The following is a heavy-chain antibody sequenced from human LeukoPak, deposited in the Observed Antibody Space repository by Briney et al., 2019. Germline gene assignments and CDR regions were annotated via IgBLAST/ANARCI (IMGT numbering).Heavy chain of an antibody. Sequence: SVKVSCKASGFTFTSSAVQWVRQARGQRLEWIGWIVVGSGNTNYAQKFQERVTITRDMSTSTAYMELSSLRSEDTAVYYCARDLQQLAPYYFDYWGQGTLVTVSS. J-gene: IGHJ4*02. CDR2: IVVGSGNT. CDR3: ARDLQQLAPYYFDY. CDR1: GFTFTSSA. D-gene: IGHD6-13*01. V-gene: IGHV1-58*01.